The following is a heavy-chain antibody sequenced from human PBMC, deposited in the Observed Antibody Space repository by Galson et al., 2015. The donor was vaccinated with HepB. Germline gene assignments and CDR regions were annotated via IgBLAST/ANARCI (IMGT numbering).Heavy chain of an antibody. CDR3: AKGPRIAVAGTLRYFDL. CDR2: ISGGGGST. J-gene: IGHJ2*01. CDR1: GFTFNTYA. D-gene: IGHD6-19*01. Sequence: SLRLSCAASGFTFNTYAMAWVRQAPGKGLEGVSVISGGGGSTYYADSVKGRFTISRDNSKNTLYLQMNSLRAEDTAVYYCAKGPRIAVAGTLRYFDLWGRGTLVTVSS. V-gene: IGHV3-23*01.